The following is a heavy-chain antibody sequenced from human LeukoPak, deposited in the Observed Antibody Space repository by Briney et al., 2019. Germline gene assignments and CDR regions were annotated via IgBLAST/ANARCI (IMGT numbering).Heavy chain of an antibody. J-gene: IGHJ4*02. CDR1: GGSISSSSYY. CDR3: ARGGSYYDH. Sequence: SETLSLTCTVSGGSISSSSYYWSWIRQPPGKGLEWIGEINHSGSTNYNPSLKSRVTISVDTSKNQFSLKLSSVTAADTAVYYCARGGSYYDHWGQGTLVTVSS. V-gene: IGHV4-39*07. CDR2: INHSGST. D-gene: IGHD1-26*01.